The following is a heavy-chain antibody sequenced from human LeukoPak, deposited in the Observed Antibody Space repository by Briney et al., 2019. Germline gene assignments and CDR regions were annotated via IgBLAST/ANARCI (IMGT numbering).Heavy chain of an antibody. Sequence: GGSLRLSCAASGFTFSSYAMHWVRQAPGKGLEWVSGISWNSGSIGYADSVKGRFTISRDNAKNSLYLQMNSLRAEDTALYYCAKDYYYDSSGYYGYWGQGTLVTVSS. CDR2: ISWNSGSI. CDR1: GFTFSSYA. CDR3: AKDYYYDSSGYYGY. V-gene: IGHV3-9*01. J-gene: IGHJ4*02. D-gene: IGHD3-22*01.